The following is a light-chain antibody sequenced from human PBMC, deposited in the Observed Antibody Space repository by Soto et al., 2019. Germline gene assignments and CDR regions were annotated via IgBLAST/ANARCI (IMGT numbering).Light chain of an antibody. CDR2: DVS. V-gene: IGLV2-14*03. CDR3: SSFTSSSTYV. Sequence: QSVLTQPASVSGSPGQSITISCTGTSSDVGAYNSVSWYQQYPGKAPKLMMYDVSSRPSGVSDRFSASKSGNTASLTISGLQTGDEADYYCSSFTSSSTYVFGTGTKVTVL. CDR1: SSDVGAYNS. J-gene: IGLJ1*01.